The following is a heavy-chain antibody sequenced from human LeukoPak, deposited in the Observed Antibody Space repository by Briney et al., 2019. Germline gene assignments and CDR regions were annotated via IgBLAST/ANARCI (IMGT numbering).Heavy chain of an antibody. CDR3: ARGAYSSGWLFDY. CDR2: LYSGGNT. D-gene: IGHD6-19*01. Sequence: PGGSLRLSCAASGFTVSSNYMTWVRQTPGKGLEWVSLLYSGGNTYYAGSVKDRFIISRDNSKNTLCLQMNTLRAEDTAVYYCARGAYSSGWLFDYWGQGTLVTVSS. J-gene: IGHJ4*02. CDR1: GFTVSSNY. V-gene: IGHV3-66*01.